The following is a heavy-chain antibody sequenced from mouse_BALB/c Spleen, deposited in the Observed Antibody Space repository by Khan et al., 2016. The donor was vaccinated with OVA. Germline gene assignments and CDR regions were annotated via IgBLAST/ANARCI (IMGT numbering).Heavy chain of an antibody. CDR1: GDSITSGF. D-gene: IGHD1-1*01. CDR2: ITYSGNT. Sequence: EVKLLESGPSLVKPSQTLSLTCSVTGDSITSGFWNWIRKFPGNKFEYLGYITYSGNTYYNPSLKCRISFTRDTSKSQYFLQLNSVHTEDTATYFCARSYGSWAMDYWGQGTSVTVSS. V-gene: IGHV3-8*02. J-gene: IGHJ4*01. CDR3: ARSYGSWAMDY.